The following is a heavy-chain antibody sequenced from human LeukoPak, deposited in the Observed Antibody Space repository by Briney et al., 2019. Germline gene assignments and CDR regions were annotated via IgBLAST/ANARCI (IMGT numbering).Heavy chain of an antibody. CDR2: IIPIFGTA. CDR3: AVTKSGYSYGSPSYYFDY. Sequence: SSVKVSCKASGGTFSSYAISWVRQAPGQGFDWMGGIIPIFGTANYAQKFQGRVTITTDESTSTAYMELSSLRSEDTAVYYCAVTKSGYSYGSPSYYFDYWGQGTLVTVSS. V-gene: IGHV1-69*05. CDR1: GGTFSSYA. J-gene: IGHJ4*02. D-gene: IGHD5-18*01.